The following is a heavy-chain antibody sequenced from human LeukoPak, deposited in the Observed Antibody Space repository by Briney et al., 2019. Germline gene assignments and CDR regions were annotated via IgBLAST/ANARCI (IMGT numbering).Heavy chain of an antibody. Sequence: GGSLRLSCAASGFTFSSYAMHWVRQAPGKGLEWVAVISYDGSNKYYADSVKGRLTISRDNSKNTLYLQMNSLRAEDTAVYYCARDYDSEYYFDYWGQGTLVTVSS. D-gene: IGHD3-3*01. V-gene: IGHV3-30-3*01. CDR2: ISYDGSNK. CDR3: ARDYDSEYYFDY. CDR1: GFTFSSYA. J-gene: IGHJ4*02.